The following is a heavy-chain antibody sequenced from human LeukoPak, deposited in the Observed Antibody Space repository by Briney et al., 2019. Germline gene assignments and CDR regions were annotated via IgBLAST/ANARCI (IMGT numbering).Heavy chain of an antibody. CDR3: ARYTANKSGYSFDY. V-gene: IGHV4-38-2*01. Sequence: PSETLSLTCAVSGYSISSGYYWSWIRQPPGKGLEWIATINHSGETYYNPSLKSRVTISVDTSKNQFSLKLSSVTAAGTAIYYCARYTANKSGYSFDYWGQGTLVPVSS. CDR1: GYSISSGYY. D-gene: IGHD3-22*01. J-gene: IGHJ4*02. CDR2: INHSGET.